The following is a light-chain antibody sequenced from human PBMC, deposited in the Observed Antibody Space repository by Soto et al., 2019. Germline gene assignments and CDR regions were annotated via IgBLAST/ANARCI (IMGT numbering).Light chain of an antibody. CDR1: SSDIGGSDY. J-gene: IGLJ1*01. CDR3: SSYAGSNNFCV. Sequence: QSALTQPPSASGSPGQSVTISCTGASSDIGGSDYVSWYQQHPGKAPKLMIYDVNMRPSGVPNRFSGSKSGNTASLTVSGLHDKDEADYYCSSYAGSNNFCVFGPGTKLTVL. CDR2: DVN. V-gene: IGLV2-8*01.